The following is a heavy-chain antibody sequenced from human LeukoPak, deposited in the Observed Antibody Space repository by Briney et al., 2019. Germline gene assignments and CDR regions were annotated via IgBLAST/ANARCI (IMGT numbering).Heavy chain of an antibody. D-gene: IGHD3-10*01. V-gene: IGHV5-51*01. CDR3: ARTGPLWFGELSNSLDY. CDR2: IYPGDSDT. CDR1: GYSFTSYR. J-gene: IGHJ4*02. Sequence: GESLKISCKGSGYSFTSYRIGWVRQMPGKGLEWMGIIYPGDSDTRYSPSFQGQVTISADKSISTAYLQWSSLKASDTAMYYRARTGPLWFGELSNSLDYWGQGTLVTVSS.